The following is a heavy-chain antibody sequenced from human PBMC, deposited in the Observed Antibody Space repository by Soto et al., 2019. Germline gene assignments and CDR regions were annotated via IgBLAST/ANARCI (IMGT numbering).Heavy chain of an antibody. D-gene: IGHD3-22*01. V-gene: IGHV3-23*01. CDR2: ISGSGGST. Sequence: WVSAISGSGGSTYYADSVKRRFTISRDNSKNTLYLQMNSLGAEDTAVYYSAKDVVTMIVVVISHLHFDYWVQATLVTVS. CDR3: AKDVVTMIVVVISHLHFDY. J-gene: IGHJ4*02.